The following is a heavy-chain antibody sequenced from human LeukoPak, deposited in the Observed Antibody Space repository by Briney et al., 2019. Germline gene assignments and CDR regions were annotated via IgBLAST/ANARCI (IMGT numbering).Heavy chain of an antibody. CDR2: MYYSGST. CDR3: ARRGGGYNFFDY. CDR1: GGSISSNDYH. J-gene: IGHJ4*02. Sequence: ASETLSLTCTVSGGSISSNDYHWGWIRQPPGKGLEWIGSMYYSGSTYYNPSLKSRVTISVDTSKNQFSLKLSAVTAADTALYYCARRGGGYNFFDYWGQGTLVTVSS. V-gene: IGHV4-39*01. D-gene: IGHD5-24*01.